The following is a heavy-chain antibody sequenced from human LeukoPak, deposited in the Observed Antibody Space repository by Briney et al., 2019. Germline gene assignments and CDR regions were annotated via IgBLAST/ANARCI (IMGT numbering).Heavy chain of an antibody. CDR1: GGSISSSNW. J-gene: IGHJ4*02. D-gene: IGHD3-22*01. V-gene: IGHV4-4*02. Sequence: SETLSLTCAVSGGSISSSNWWSWVRQPPGKGLEWIGEINHSGSTNYNPSLKSRVTISVDTSKNQFSLKLSSVTAADTAVYYCARGPYYYDSSGYDYWGQGTLVTVSS. CDR3: ARGPYYYDSSGYDY. CDR2: INHSGST.